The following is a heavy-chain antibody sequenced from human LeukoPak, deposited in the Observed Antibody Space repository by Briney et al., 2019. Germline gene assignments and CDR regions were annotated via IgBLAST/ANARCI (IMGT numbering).Heavy chain of an antibody. CDR3: ARARIAAAVNPFQH. V-gene: IGHV4-34*01. D-gene: IGHD6-13*01. J-gene: IGHJ1*01. CDR1: GGSFSGYY. Sequence: PSETLSLTCAVYGGSFSGYYWSWIRQPPGKGLEWIGEINHSGSTNYNPSPKSRVTISVDTSKNQFSLKLSSVTAADTAVYYCARARIAAAVNPFQHWGQGTLVTVSS. CDR2: INHSGST.